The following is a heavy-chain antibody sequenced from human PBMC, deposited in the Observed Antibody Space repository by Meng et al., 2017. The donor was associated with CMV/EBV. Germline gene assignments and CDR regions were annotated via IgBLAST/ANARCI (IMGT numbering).Heavy chain of an antibody. V-gene: IGHV4-39*07. CDR2: IYYSGST. J-gene: IGHJ5*02. D-gene: IGHD3-22*01. CDR1: GGAISSSSYY. CDR3: ARGVVTMIVVYDP. Sequence: QLHLQEQGQGRVKPSAPPSPPSPVSGGAISSSSYYWGWFRQPPGKGLEWIGSIYYSGSTYYNPSLKSRVTISVDTSKNQFSLKLSSVTAADTAVYYCARGVVTMIVVYDPWGQGTLVTVSS.